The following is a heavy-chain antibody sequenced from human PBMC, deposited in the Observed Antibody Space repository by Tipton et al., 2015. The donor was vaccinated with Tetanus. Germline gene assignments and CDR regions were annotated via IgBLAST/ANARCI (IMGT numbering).Heavy chain of an antibody. J-gene: IGHJ4*02. CDR1: GFTFSRYW. V-gene: IGHV3-7*01. CDR3: ARGNSAWIQLWSFDW. Sequence: SLRLSCAVSGFTFSRYWMSWVRQAPGKGLEWVANIKQDGSEKYYVDSVKGRFTISRDNAKNSLYLQMNSLRAEDTAVYYCARGNSAWIQLWSFDWWGQGTLVTVSS. D-gene: IGHD5-18*01. CDR2: IKQDGSEK.